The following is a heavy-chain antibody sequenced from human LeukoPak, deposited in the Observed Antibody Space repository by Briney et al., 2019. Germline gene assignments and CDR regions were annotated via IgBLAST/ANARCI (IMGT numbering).Heavy chain of an antibody. CDR2: IRYDGSNK. V-gene: IGHV3-30*02. J-gene: IGHJ6*03. CDR1: GFTFSSYG. Sequence: GGSLRLSCAASGFTFSSYGMHWVRQAPGKGLEWVAFIRYDGSNKYYADSVKGRFTISRDNSKNTLYLQMNSLRAEDTAVYYCAKDHLGLAPNYYYYYMDVWGKGTTVTISS. CDR3: AKDHLGLAPNYYYYYMDV. D-gene: IGHD7-27*01.